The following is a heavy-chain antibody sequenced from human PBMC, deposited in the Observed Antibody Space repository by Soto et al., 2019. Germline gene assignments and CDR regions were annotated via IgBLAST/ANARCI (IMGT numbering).Heavy chain of an antibody. CDR2: ISAYNGNT. D-gene: IGHD2-8*01. J-gene: IGHJ5*02. V-gene: IGHV1-18*01. CDR3: ARVGYCTNGVCQQNWFDP. CDR1: GYTFTSYG. Sequence: ASVKVSCKASGYTFTSYGISWVRLAPGQGLEWMGWISAYNGNTNYAQKLQGRVTMTTDTSTSTAYMELRSLRSDDTAVYYCARVGYCTNGVCQQNWFDPWGQGTLVTVSS.